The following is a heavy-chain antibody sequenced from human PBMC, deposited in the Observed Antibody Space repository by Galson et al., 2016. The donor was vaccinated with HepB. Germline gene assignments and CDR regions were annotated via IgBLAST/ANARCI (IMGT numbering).Heavy chain of an antibody. Sequence: SETLSLTCTVSGGSISTYYWSWIRQPPGKGLEWIGYISYSGSTYNNPSLKSRLTISVDTSKNHFSLKLSSVTAADTAMYFCARYIAARERYYFDYWGQGSLVTVSS. D-gene: IGHD6-6*01. CDR2: ISYSGST. CDR3: ARYIAARERYYFDY. CDR1: GGSISTYY. V-gene: IGHV4-59*12. J-gene: IGHJ4*02.